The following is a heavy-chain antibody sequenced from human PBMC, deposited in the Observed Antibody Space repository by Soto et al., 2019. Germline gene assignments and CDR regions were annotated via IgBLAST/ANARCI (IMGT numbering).Heavy chain of an antibody. CDR1: GGTFSSYA. J-gene: IGHJ5*01. D-gene: IGHD1-1*01. CDR3: ARTGTPPKVPDS. Sequence: SVKVSCKASGGTFSSYAISWVRQAPGQGLEWMGGIIPIFGTANYAQKFQGRVTITADESTSTAYMELSSLRSEDTAVYYCARTGTPPKVPDSSGPGTLVTVSS. V-gene: IGHV1-69*13. CDR2: IIPIFGTA.